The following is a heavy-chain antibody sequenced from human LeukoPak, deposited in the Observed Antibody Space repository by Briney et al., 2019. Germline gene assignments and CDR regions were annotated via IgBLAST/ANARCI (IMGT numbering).Heavy chain of an antibody. V-gene: IGHV1-8*01. Sequence: AASVKVSCKASGYTFTSYDINWVRQATGQGLEWMGWMNPNSGNTGYAQKFQGRVTMTRNTSISTAYMELSSLRSEDTAVYYCARVFGATTRYFDWSWGMDVWGQGTTVTVSS. CDR3: ARVFGATTRYFDWSWGMDV. J-gene: IGHJ6*02. CDR1: GYTFTSYD. D-gene: IGHD3-9*01. CDR2: MNPNSGNT.